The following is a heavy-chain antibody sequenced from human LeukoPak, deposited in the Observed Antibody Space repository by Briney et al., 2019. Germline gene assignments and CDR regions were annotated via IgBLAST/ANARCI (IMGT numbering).Heavy chain of an antibody. J-gene: IGHJ4*02. CDR3: AKRGVVIRGILVIGYHQEAYHYDF. CDR2: ISERGGST. Sequence: QAGGSLRLSCVVSGISLSNYAMTWVRQAPGKGLEWVSYISERGGSTTYADSVKGRFTISRDTSLNTLCLQMNNLRAEDTAVYFCAKRGVVIRGILVIGYHQEAYHYDFWGQGVLVTVSS. D-gene: IGHD3-10*01. CDR1: GISLSNYA. V-gene: IGHV3-23*01.